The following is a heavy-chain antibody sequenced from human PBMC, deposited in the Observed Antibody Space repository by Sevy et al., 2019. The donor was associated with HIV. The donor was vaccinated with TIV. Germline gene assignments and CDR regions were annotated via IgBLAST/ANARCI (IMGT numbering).Heavy chain of an antibody. CDR3: ARARIAASAPYYFDY. D-gene: IGHD6-13*01. V-gene: IGHV3-11*06. CDR1: GFTFSDYY. J-gene: IGHJ4*02. Sequence: GGSLRLSCAASGFTFSDYYMSWIRQAPGKGLEWISYINSRNTYTNYADSVKGRFTISRDNAKNSLYLHMDSLRAEDTAVYYCARARIAASAPYYFDYWGQGTLVTVSS. CDR2: INSRNTYT.